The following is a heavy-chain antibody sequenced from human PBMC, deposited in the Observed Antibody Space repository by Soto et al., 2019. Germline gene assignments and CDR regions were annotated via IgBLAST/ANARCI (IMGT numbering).Heavy chain of an antibody. CDR2: VSSSSSTI. Sequence: GGSLRLSCAASGFTFSSYSMNWVRQAPGKGLEWVSYVSSSSSTIYYADSVKGRFTNSRDNAKNSLYLQMNSLTAEDTAVYYCAFDQRYSGYEGPIDYWGQGTLVTVSS. V-gene: IGHV3-48*01. J-gene: IGHJ4*02. CDR3: AFDQRYSGYEGPIDY. CDR1: GFTFSSYS. D-gene: IGHD5-12*01.